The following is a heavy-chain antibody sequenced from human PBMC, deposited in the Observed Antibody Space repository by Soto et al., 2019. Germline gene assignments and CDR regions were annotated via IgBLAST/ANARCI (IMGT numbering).Heavy chain of an antibody. CDR2: ISYDGSNK. Sequence: QVQLVESGGGVVQPGRSLRLSCAASGFTFSSYGMHWVRQAPGKGLEWVAVISYDGSNKYYADSVKGRFTISRDNSKNTLYLQMNSLRAEDTAVYYCAKDREVVPAASAMDVWGQGTTVTVSS. V-gene: IGHV3-30*18. CDR1: GFTFSSYG. CDR3: AKDREVVPAASAMDV. J-gene: IGHJ6*02. D-gene: IGHD2-2*01.